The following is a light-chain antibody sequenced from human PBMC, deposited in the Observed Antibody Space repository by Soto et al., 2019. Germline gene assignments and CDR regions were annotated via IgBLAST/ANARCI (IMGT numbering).Light chain of an antibody. CDR1: QSVSSSY. V-gene: IGKV3-20*01. CDR2: GAS. J-gene: IGKJ1*01. Sequence: ESVLTQSPGTLSLSPGERATLSCRASQSVSSSYLALYQQKPGQAPRLLIYGASSRATGIPDRFSGSGSGTEFTLTISSLQPDDFATYYCQQYNSYSSPTFGQGTKVDIK. CDR3: QQYNSYSSPT.